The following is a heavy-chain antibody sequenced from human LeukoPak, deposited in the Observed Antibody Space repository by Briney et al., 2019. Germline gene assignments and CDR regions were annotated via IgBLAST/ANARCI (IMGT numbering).Heavy chain of an antibody. CDR2: IIPNDDVR. V-gene: IGHV1-69*04. CDR3: AREQSRGSFGSVNYHISRFGY. Sequence: SVKVSCKASGGTFSNYAISWVRQAPGHAVEWMGRIIPNDDVRNYARKFQGRLTITADKSTSTAYMDLSSLRSDDTAVYFCAREQSRGSFGSVNYHISRFGYWGQGTLVTVSS. J-gene: IGHJ4*02. D-gene: IGHD3-10*01. CDR1: GGTFSNYA.